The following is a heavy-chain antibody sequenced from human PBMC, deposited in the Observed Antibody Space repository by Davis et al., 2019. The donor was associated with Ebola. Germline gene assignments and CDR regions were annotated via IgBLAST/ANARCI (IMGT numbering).Heavy chain of an antibody. Sequence: GGSLRLSCAASGFTFSNAWMSWVRQAPGKGLEWVAVIWYDGSNKYYADSVKGRFTISRDNSKNTLYLQMNSLRAEDTAVYYCARDQLVRGARYYYYGMDVWGQGTTVTVSS. CDR3: ARDQLVRGARYYYYGMDV. CDR2: IWYDGSNK. J-gene: IGHJ6*02. V-gene: IGHV3-33*08. CDR1: GFTFSNAW. D-gene: IGHD3-10*01.